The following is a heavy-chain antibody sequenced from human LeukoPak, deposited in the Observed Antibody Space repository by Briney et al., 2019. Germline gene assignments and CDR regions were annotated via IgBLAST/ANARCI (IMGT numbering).Heavy chain of an antibody. J-gene: IGHJ4*02. CDR2: IYYSGST. Sequence: SETLSLTCTVSGGSISSSIYYWGWIRQPPGKGLEWIGSIYYSGSTYYNPSLKSRVTISVDTSKNQFSLKLSSVTAADTAVYYCARALAVAGGEVFDYWGQGTLVTVSS. CDR1: GGSISSSIYY. CDR3: ARALAVAGGEVFDY. D-gene: IGHD6-19*01. V-gene: IGHV4-39*01.